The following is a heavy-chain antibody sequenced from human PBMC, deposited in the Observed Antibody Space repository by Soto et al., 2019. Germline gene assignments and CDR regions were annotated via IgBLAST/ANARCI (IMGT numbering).Heavy chain of an antibody. CDR3: ASWELRHGAVDP. D-gene: IGHD1-7*01. Sequence: PSETLSLTCTVSGGSISSCGYYWSWIRQHPGKGLEWIGYIYYSGSTYYNPSLKSRVTISVDTSKNQFSLKLSSVTAADTAVYYCASWELRHGAVDPWGQGNLVTVSS. V-gene: IGHV4-31*03. J-gene: IGHJ5*02. CDR2: IYYSGST. CDR1: GGSISSCGYY.